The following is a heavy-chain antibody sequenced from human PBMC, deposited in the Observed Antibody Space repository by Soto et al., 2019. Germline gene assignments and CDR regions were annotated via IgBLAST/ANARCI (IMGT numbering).Heavy chain of an antibody. CDR1: GFTFTSSA. Sequence: SVKVSCKASGFTFTSSAMQWVRQARGQRLEWIGWIVVGSGNTNYAQKFQERVTITRDMSTSTAYMELSSLRSEDTAVYYCAAYSSTLRDAFDIWGQGTMVTVSS. J-gene: IGHJ3*02. CDR2: IVVGSGNT. D-gene: IGHD6-13*01. CDR3: AAYSSTLRDAFDI. V-gene: IGHV1-58*02.